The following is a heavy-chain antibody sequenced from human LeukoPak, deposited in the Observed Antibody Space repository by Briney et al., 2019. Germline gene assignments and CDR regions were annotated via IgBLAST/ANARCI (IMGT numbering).Heavy chain of an antibody. J-gene: IGHJ6*03. Sequence: SETLSLTCAVYGGSFSGYYWSWIRQPPGKGLEWIGEINHRGSTNYNPSLKSRVTISVDTSKNQFSLKLSSVAAADTAVYYCARLQVGRSSGSSLLGGTVYYYYYYMDVWGKGTTVTVSS. CDR1: GGSFSGYY. V-gene: IGHV4-34*01. D-gene: IGHD3-22*01. CDR2: INHRGST. CDR3: ARLQVGRSSGSSLLGGTVYYYYYYMDV.